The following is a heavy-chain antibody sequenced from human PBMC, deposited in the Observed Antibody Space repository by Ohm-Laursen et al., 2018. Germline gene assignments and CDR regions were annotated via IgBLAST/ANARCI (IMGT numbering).Heavy chain of an antibody. CDR3: ARDRFESSGNWKRALDY. CDR2: ISSSSSYI. D-gene: IGHD1-1*01. CDR1: GFTFSSYS. J-gene: IGHJ4*02. V-gene: IGHV3-21*01. Sequence: SLRLSCAASGFTFSSYSMNWVRQAPGKGLEWVSSISSSSSYIYYADSVKGRFTISRDNAKNSLYLQMNSLRAEDTAVYYCARDRFESSGNWKRALDYWGQGTLVTVSS.